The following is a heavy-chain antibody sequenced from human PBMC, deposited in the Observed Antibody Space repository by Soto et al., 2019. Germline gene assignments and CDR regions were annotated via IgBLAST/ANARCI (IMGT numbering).Heavy chain of an antibody. Sequence: SLRLSCAASGFTFDDYAMHWVRQVPGKGLEWVSVINWNSGSIGYADAVKGRFAISRDNAKNSLHLQMNSLRAEDTAFYYCVKDESINWYSGHFRHWGQGTPVTVSS. J-gene: IGHJ1*01. CDR2: INWNSGSI. V-gene: IGHV3-9*01. CDR3: VKDESINWYSGHFRH. CDR1: GFTFDDYA. D-gene: IGHD6-13*01.